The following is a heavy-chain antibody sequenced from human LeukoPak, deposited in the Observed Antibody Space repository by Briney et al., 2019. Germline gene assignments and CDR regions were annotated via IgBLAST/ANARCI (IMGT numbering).Heavy chain of an antibody. D-gene: IGHD2-2*02. J-gene: IGHJ5*02. CDR3: AKVSPYCSSTSCYTWAGWFDP. CDR1: GFTFSSYG. CDR2: ISYDGSNK. V-gene: IGHV3-30*18. Sequence: GGSLRLSCAASGFTFSSYGMHWVRQAPGKGLEWVAVISYDGSNKYYADSVKGRFTISRDNSKNTLYLQMNSLRAEDTAVYYCAKVSPYCSSTSCYTWAGWFDPWGQGTLVTVSS.